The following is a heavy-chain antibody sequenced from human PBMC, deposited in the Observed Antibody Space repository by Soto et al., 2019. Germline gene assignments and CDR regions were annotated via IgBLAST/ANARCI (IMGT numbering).Heavy chain of an antibody. J-gene: IGHJ3*02. CDR1: GYSFTSYW. CDR3: ARRNSGDCSGGSCYRGKDAFDI. Sequence: GESLKISYKGSGYSFTSYWIGWGRQMPGKGLGWVGIIYPGDSDTRYSPSFQGQVTISADKSISTAYLQWSSLKASDTAMYYCARRNSGDCSGGSCYRGKDAFDIWGQGTMVTVSS. V-gene: IGHV5-51*01. D-gene: IGHD2-15*01. CDR2: IYPGDSDT.